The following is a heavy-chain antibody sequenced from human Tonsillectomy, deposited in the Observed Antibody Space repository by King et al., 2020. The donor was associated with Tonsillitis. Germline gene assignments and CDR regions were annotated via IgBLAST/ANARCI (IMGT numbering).Heavy chain of an antibody. CDR3: ARIKADYYDSSGYYGPDAFDI. J-gene: IGHJ3*02. CDR1: GYSISSGYY. D-gene: IGHD3-22*01. CDR2: IYHSGST. Sequence: VQLQESGPGLVKPSETLSLTCAVSGYSISSGYYWGWIRQPPGKGLEWIGSIYHSGSTYYNPSLKSRVTISVDTSKNQFSLKLSSVTAADTAVYYCARIKADYYDSSGYYGPDAFDIWGQGTMVTVSS. V-gene: IGHV4-38-2*01.